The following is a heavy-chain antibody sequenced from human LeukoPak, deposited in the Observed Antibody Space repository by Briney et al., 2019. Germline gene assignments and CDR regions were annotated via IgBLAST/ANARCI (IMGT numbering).Heavy chain of an antibody. D-gene: IGHD5-18*01. CDR2: ISSSGSTI. J-gene: IGHJ4*02. Sequence: PGGSLRLSCAAAGFTFSDYYMSWMRQAPGKGLEWVSYISSSGSTIYYADSVKGRFTISRDNAKNSLYLQMNSLRAEDTAVYYCASQSPDSYGSSLDYWGQGTLVTVSS. CDR3: ASQSPDSYGSSLDY. CDR1: GFTFSDYY. V-gene: IGHV3-11*04.